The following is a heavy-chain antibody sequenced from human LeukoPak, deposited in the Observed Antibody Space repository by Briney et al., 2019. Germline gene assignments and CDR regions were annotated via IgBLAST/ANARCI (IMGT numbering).Heavy chain of an antibody. CDR1: GFTFSSYE. CDR2: ISSSGSTI. Sequence: GGSLRLSCAASGFTFSSYEMNWVRQAPGKGLEWVSYISSSGSTIYYADSVKGRFTISRDNAKNSLYLQMNSLRVEDTAVYYCARARPRDIVVVPAAKDHYYGMDVWGKGTTVTVSS. V-gene: IGHV3-48*03. J-gene: IGHJ6*04. CDR3: ARARPRDIVVVPAAKDHYYGMDV. D-gene: IGHD2-2*01.